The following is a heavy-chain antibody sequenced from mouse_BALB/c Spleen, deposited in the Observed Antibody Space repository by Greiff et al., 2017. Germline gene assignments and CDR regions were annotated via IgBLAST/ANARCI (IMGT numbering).Heavy chain of an antibody. CDR2: ISSGGGST. CDR3: ARHKDYYFDY. Sequence: EVHLVESGGGLVKPGGSLKLSCAASGFAFSSYDMSWVRQTPEKRLEWVAYISSGGGSTYYPDTVKGRFTISRDNAKNTLYLQMSSLKSEDTAMYYCARHKDYYFDYWGQGTTLTVSS. J-gene: IGHJ2*01. CDR1: GFAFSSYD. V-gene: IGHV5-12-1*01.